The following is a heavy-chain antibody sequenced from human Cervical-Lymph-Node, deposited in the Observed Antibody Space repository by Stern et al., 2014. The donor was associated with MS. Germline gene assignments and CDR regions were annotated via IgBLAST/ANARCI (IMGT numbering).Heavy chain of an antibody. CDR1: GGTFSSCA. D-gene: IGHD6-6*01. CDR3: AREWSGSSSPYFDY. Sequence: EPLVESGAEVEKPGSPLKLSCEASGGTFSSCAMSWVRQAPGQGLEWLAGIIPFFGTANYAQKFQGRVTITADESTSTAYMELSSLRSEDTAVYYCAREWSGSSSPYFDYWGQGTLVTVSS. J-gene: IGHJ4*02. CDR2: IIPFFGTA. V-gene: IGHV1-69*01.